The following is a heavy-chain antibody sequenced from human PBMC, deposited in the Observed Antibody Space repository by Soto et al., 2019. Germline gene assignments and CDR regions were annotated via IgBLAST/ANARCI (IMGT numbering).Heavy chain of an antibody. Sequence: WGTLRLSCTGSGFTFGNYGFHWVRQAPGKGLERLGIVSYDGDHQFYADSVRGQITISRDNSNKEVFLQMSNLTRADTAVYFCAKAGATGYCADGVCSDRFDYWCPGTLGTVSS. CDR1: GFTFGNYG. CDR3: AKAGATGYCADGVCSDRFDY. V-gene: IGHV3-30*18. CDR2: VSYDGDHQ. J-gene: IGHJ4*02. D-gene: IGHD2-8*01.